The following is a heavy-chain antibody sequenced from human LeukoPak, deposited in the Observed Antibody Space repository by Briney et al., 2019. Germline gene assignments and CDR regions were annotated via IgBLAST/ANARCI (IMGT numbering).Heavy chain of an antibody. Sequence: GGSLRLSCAASGFTFSSYSMNWVRQAPGKGLEWVSSISSSSSYIYYADSVKGRFTISRDNAKNSLYLQMNSLRAEDTAVYYCARTYYYDSSGYYYFDYWGQGTLVTVSS. V-gene: IGHV3-21*01. CDR2: ISSSSSYI. D-gene: IGHD3-22*01. J-gene: IGHJ4*02. CDR1: GFTFSSYS. CDR3: ARTYYYDSSGYYYFDY.